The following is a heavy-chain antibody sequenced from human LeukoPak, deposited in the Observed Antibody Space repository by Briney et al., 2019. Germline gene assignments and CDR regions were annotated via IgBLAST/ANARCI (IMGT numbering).Heavy chain of an antibody. CDR2: IYYSGST. V-gene: IGHV4-30-4*01. J-gene: IGHJ2*01. CDR1: GGSISSGDYY. Sequence: SQTLSLICTVSGGSISSGDYYWSWIRQPPGKGLEWIGYIYYSGSTYYNPSLKSRVTISVDTSKNQFSLKLSSVTAAGTAVYYCARGDYGDYVPDWYFDLWGRGTLVTVSS. CDR3: ARGDYGDYVPDWYFDL. D-gene: IGHD4-17*01.